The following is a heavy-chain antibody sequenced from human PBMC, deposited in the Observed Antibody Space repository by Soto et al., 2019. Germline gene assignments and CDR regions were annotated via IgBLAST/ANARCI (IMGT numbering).Heavy chain of an antibody. CDR2: INAYSGGT. CDR1: GYTFTGYY. CDR3: ARGRYCSSTSCPGRAFDI. J-gene: IGHJ3*02. Sequence: ASVKVSCKASGYTFTGYYMHWVRQAPGXGLEWMGWINAYSGGTNYAQKLQGWVTMTTDTSTSTAYMELRSLRSDDTAVYYCARGRYCSSTSCPGRAFDIWGQGTMVTVSS. D-gene: IGHD2-2*01. V-gene: IGHV1-2*04.